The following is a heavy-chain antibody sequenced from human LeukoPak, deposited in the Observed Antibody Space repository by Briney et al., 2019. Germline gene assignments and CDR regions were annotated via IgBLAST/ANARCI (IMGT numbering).Heavy chain of an antibody. CDR1: GGSISSGGYS. V-gene: IGHV4-30-2*01. J-gene: IGHJ4*02. CDR2: IYHSGST. CDR3: ARAPVEMATIYFDY. D-gene: IGHD5-12*01. Sequence: SETLSLTCAVSGGSISSGGYSWSWIRQPPGKGLEWIGYIYHSGSTYYNPSLKSRVTISVDRSKNQFSLKLSSVTAADTAVYYCARAPVEMATIYFDYWGQGTLVTVSS.